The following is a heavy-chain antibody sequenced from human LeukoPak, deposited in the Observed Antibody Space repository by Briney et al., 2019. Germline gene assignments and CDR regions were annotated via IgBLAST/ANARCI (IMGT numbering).Heavy chain of an antibody. D-gene: IGHD2-15*01. Sequence: GGSLRLSCAASGFTFSSYAMSWVRQAPGKGLEWVSYISSSSSTIYYADSVKGRFTISRDNAKNSLYLQMNSLRAEDTAVYYCAREAIVVVVAASPQPFDYWGQGTLVTVSS. J-gene: IGHJ4*02. CDR2: ISSSSSTI. CDR3: AREAIVVVVAASPQPFDY. V-gene: IGHV3-48*01. CDR1: GFTFSSYA.